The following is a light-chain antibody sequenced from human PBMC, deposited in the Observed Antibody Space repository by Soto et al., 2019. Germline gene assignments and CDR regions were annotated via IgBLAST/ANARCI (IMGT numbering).Light chain of an antibody. CDR1: QSVSRN. CDR3: QQRSNWPPSIT. CDR2: DAS. Sequence: EIVLTQSPGTLSLSPGERATLSCRASQSVSRNLAWYQQKPGQAPRLLIYDASDRATGIPARFSGSGSGTDFTLTISSLEPEDFAVYYCQQRSNWPPSITFGQGTRLEIK. J-gene: IGKJ5*01. V-gene: IGKV3-11*01.